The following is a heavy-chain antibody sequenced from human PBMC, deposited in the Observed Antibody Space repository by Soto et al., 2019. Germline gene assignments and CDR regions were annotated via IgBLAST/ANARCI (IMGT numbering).Heavy chain of an antibody. CDR3: VRGRVMITFGVVIVIDY. J-gene: IGHJ4*02. Sequence: QVQLVQSGAAMKKPGASVKVSCKASGYTFTSYDINWVRQATGQGLEWMGWINPNTGYTDYAQKFQDRVTMTGNTSITTASMELSSLRSEATAVYYCVRGRVMITFGVVIVIDYWGQGSPVTASS. D-gene: IGHD3-16*02. V-gene: IGHV1-8*01. CDR1: GYTFTSYD. CDR2: INPNTGYT.